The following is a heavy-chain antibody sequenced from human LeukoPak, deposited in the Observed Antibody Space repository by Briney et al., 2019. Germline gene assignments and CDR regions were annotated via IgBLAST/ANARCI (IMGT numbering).Heavy chain of an antibody. Sequence: GGSLRLSCAASGFTFSNAWMSWVRQAPGKGLEWVGRIKSKTDGGTTDYAAPVKGRFTISRDDSKNTLCLQMNSLKTEDTAVYYCTTDRMKLLGATCWGQGTLVTVSS. J-gene: IGHJ4*02. D-gene: IGHD1-26*01. CDR1: GFTFSNAW. CDR3: TTDRMKLLGATC. CDR2: IKSKTDGGTT. V-gene: IGHV3-15*01.